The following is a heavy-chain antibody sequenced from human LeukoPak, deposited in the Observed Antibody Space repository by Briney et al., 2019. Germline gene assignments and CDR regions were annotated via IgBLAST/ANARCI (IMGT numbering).Heavy chain of an antibody. CDR1: GFTFSIYS. CDR2: ILQDGSEK. D-gene: IGHD3-16*01. CDR3: VFWGVSRPY. V-gene: IGHV3-7*02. Sequence: PGGSLRLSCAASGFTFSIYSMNWVRQAPGEGLEWVANILQDGSEKYYLDSVKGRLTISRDNAQSSVYLQMNSLRAEDTAVYYCVFWGVSRPYWGQGTLVTVSS. J-gene: IGHJ4*02.